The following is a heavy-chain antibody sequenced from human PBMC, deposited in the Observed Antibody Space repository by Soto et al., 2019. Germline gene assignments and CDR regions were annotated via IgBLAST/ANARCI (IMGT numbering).Heavy chain of an antibody. CDR3: ARFTFPYYYDSSGYYFGAFDI. J-gene: IGHJ3*02. CDR1: GGTFSSYT. CDR2: IIPILGIA. Sequence: SVKVSCKASGGTFSSYTISWVRQAPGQGLEWMGRIIPILGIANYAQKFQGRVTITADKSTSTAYMELSSLRSEDTAVYYCARFTFPYYYDSSGYYFGAFDIWGQGTMVTVSS. V-gene: IGHV1-69*02. D-gene: IGHD3-22*01.